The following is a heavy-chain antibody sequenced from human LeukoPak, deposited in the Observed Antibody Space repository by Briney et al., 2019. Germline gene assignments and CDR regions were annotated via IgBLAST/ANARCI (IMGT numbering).Heavy chain of an antibody. CDR2: ISGSGGST. Sequence: GGSLRLSCATSGFTFSSYAMSWVRQAPGKGLEWVSAISGSGGSTYYADSVKGRFTISRDNSKNTLYLQMNSLRAEDTAVYYCANHPYDSSGYYYYWGQGTLVTVSS. CDR3: ANHPYDSSGYYYY. CDR1: GFTFSSYA. V-gene: IGHV3-23*01. J-gene: IGHJ4*02. D-gene: IGHD3-22*01.